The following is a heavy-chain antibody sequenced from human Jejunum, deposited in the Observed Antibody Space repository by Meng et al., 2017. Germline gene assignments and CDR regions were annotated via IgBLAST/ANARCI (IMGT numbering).Heavy chain of an antibody. CDR1: GASISDNNW. J-gene: IGHJ5*02. D-gene: IGHD6-13*01. Sequence: AQLQVAGPGLVNPSGTLSLTCAVSGASISDNNWWSWVRQAPGKGLEWIGEIHHTGNINYNPSLKSRVTMSLDKPKNQFSLEVTSVTAADTAVYYCARDLLGPAIAATGWFDPWGQGTLVTVSS. CDR2: IHHTGNI. CDR3: ARDLLGPAIAATGWFDP. V-gene: IGHV4-4*02.